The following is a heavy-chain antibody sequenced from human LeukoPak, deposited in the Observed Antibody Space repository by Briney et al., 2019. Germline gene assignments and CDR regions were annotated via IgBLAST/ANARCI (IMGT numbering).Heavy chain of an antibody. J-gene: IGHJ4*02. CDR1: GYTFTSYG. CDR2: ISAYNGNT. V-gene: IGHV1-18*01. D-gene: IGHD3-22*01. CDR3: ARDRPMIVVVPSFDY. Sequence: ASVKVSCKASGYTFTSYGISWVRQAPGQGLEWMGWISAYNGNTNYAQKLQGRVTMTTDTSTSTAYMELRSLRSYDTAVYHCARDRPMIVVVPSFDYWGKGTLVTVSS.